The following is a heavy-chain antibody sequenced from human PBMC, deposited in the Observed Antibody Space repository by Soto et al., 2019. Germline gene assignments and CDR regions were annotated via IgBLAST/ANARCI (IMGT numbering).Heavy chain of an antibody. CDR3: ARVRNYDFWSGYYTRISFDY. J-gene: IGHJ4*02. CDR2: INHSGST. Sequence: SETLSLTCAVYGGSFSGYYWSWIRQPPGKGLEWIGEINHSGSTHYNPSLKSRVTISVDTSKNQFSLKLSSVTAADTAVYYCARVRNYDFWSGYYTRISFDYWGQGTLVTVSS. CDR1: GGSFSGYY. V-gene: IGHV4-34*01. D-gene: IGHD3-3*01.